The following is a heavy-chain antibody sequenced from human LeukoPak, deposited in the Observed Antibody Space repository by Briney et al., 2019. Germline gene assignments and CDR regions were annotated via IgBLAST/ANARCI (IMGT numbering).Heavy chain of an antibody. CDR3: ARAGFLITFGGVIS. Sequence: PGGSLRLSCAGSGFTFRSYWMHWVRQDPGKGLVWVARINGDGSSISYADSVKGRFTISRDNAKNSLYLQMNSLRAEDTAIYYCARAGFLITFGGVISWGQGTLVTVSS. D-gene: IGHD3-16*02. CDR1: GFTFRSYW. CDR2: INGDGSSI. J-gene: IGHJ5*02. V-gene: IGHV3-74*01.